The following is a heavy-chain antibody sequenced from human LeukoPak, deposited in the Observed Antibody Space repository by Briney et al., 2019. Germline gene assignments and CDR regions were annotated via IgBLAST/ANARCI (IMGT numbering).Heavy chain of an antibody. Sequence: GGSLRLSCTASGFSFNNYAMTGLLQAPGKGLEWVSIIIASSGGSFSADSVKGRFSISRDNSKSTLYLQMNSLSVEDTAVYYCAKGAYDYVEVAYFDFWGQGALVTVSS. J-gene: IGHJ4*02. CDR1: GFSFNNYA. D-gene: IGHD5-12*01. CDR3: AKGAYDYVEVAYFDF. CDR2: IIASSGGS. V-gene: IGHV3-23*01.